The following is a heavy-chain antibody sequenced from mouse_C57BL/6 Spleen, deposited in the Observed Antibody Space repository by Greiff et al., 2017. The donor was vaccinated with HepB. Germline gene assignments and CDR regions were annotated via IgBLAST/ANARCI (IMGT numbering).Heavy chain of an antibody. CDR1: GFTFNTYA. Sequence: GGGLVQPKGSLKLSCAASGFTFNTYAMHWVRQAPGKGLEWVARIRSKSSNYATYYADSVKDRCTISRDDSQSMLYLQMNNLKTEDTAMYYCVRDSYYINYDGVFDYWGQGTTLTVSS. CDR2: IRSKSSNYAT. D-gene: IGHD2-5*01. J-gene: IGHJ2*01. V-gene: IGHV10-3*01. CDR3: VRDSYYINYDGVFDY.